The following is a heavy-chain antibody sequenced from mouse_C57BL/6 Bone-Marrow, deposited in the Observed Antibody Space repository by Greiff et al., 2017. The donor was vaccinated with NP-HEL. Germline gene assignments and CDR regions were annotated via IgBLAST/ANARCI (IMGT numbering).Heavy chain of an antibody. CDR3: ARYYYGSRGGYFDV. CDR2: IDPNSGGT. V-gene: IGHV1-72*01. Sequence: QVQLKQPGADLVKPGASVKLSCKASGYTFTSYWMHWVKQRPGRGLEWIGRIDPNSGGTKFNEKFKTKATLTVDKPSSTAYMQLSSLTSEDAAVDYCARYYYGSRGGYFDVWGTGTTVTVSS. J-gene: IGHJ1*03. D-gene: IGHD1-1*01. CDR1: GYTFTSYW.